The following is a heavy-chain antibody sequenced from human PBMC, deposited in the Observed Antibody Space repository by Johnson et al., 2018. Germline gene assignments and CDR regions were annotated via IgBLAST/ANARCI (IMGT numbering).Heavy chain of an antibody. D-gene: IGHD3-22*01. J-gene: IGHJ3*02. CDR3: ARVGRYYDSSCYLTDAFDI. Sequence: QVQLVQSGGGLVQPGGSLLVSCAASGFTFSSYAMYWVRQAPGKGLEWVAVISYDGSNKYYADSVKGRFTISRDNSKNTLYLQMNSLRAEDTAVYYCARVGRYYDSSCYLTDAFDIWGQGTMVTVSS. V-gene: IGHV3-30-3*01. CDR1: GFTFSSYA. CDR2: ISYDGSNK.